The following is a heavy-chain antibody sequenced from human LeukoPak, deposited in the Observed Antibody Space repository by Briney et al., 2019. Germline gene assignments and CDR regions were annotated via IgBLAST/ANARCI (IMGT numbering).Heavy chain of an antibody. V-gene: IGHV4-34*01. Sequence: SETLSLTCAVYGGTFSGYYWSWIRQPPGKGLEWIGEINHSGSTNYNPSLKSRVTISVDTSKNQFSLKLSSVTAADTAVYYCASSSGRGAFDIWGQGTMVTVSS. CDR2: INHSGST. CDR3: ASSSGRGAFDI. CDR1: GGTFSGYY. D-gene: IGHD6-19*01. J-gene: IGHJ3*02.